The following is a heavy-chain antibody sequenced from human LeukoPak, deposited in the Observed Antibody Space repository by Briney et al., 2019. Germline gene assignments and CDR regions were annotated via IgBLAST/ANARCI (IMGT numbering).Heavy chain of an antibody. Sequence: PGGSLRLSCAASGFTFSSYAMSWVRQAPGEGLEWVSAISGGDGSTYYADSVKGRFTISRDNSKNTLYLQMNSLRAEDTAVYYCAKGAHIVVVTATLDYWGQGTLVTVSS. V-gene: IGHV3-23*01. D-gene: IGHD2-21*02. CDR2: ISGGDGST. CDR1: GFTFSSYA. CDR3: AKGAHIVVVTATLDY. J-gene: IGHJ4*02.